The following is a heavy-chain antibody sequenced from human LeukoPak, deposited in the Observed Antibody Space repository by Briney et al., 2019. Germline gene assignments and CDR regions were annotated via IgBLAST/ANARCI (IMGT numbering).Heavy chain of an antibody. CDR3: ARDDGDSSGGLGYFDL. V-gene: IGHV4-59*01. CDR2: IYYSGST. J-gene: IGHJ2*01. Sequence: SETLSLTCTVSGGSISSYYWSWIRQPPGKGLEWIGYIYYSGSTNYNPSLKSRVTISVDTSENQFSLKLSSVTAADTAVYYCARDDGDSSGGLGYFDLWGRGTLVTVSS. D-gene: IGHD6-19*01. CDR1: GGSISSYY.